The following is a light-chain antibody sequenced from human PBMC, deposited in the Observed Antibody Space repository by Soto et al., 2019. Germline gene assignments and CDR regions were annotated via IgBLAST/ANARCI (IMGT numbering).Light chain of an antibody. CDR2: EVS. J-gene: IGLJ1*01. CDR3: ISYTGSSTSYV. V-gene: IGLV2-14*01. CDR1: SSDVGSYDH. Sequence: QSALTQPASVYGSPGQSITISCSGTSSDVGSYDHVAWYQQFPGKTPKLMIYEVSNRPSGVSSRFSGSKSGNTASLTISGLQAEDEADYYCISYTGSSTSYVFGSGTKLTVL.